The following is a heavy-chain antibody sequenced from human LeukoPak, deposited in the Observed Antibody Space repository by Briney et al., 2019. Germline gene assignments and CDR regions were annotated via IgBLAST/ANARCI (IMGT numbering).Heavy chain of an antibody. CDR3: ARAFGTRNYYYYYMDV. Sequence: ASVKVSCKASGYTFTSYGISWVRQAPGQGLEWMGIINPSGGSTSYAQKFQGRVTMTRDMSTSTVYMELSSLRSEDTAVYYCARAFGTRNYYYYYMDVWGKGTTVTVSS. CDR2: INPSGGST. J-gene: IGHJ6*03. V-gene: IGHV1-46*01. CDR1: GYTFTSYG. D-gene: IGHD3-10*01.